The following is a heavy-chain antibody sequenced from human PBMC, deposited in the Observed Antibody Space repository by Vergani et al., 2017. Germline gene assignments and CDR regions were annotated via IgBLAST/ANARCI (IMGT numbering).Heavy chain of an antibody. CDR2: IWYDGSNK. J-gene: IGHJ6*02. CDR3: ARDRVNYYYYGMDV. D-gene: IGHD4-11*01. V-gene: IGHV3-33*01. CDR1: GFTFSSYG. Sequence: QVQLVESGGGVVQPGRSLRLSCAASGFTFSSYGMHWVRQAPGKGLEWVAGIWYDGSNKYYADSVKGRFTISRDNSKNTLYLQMNSLRAEDTAVYYCARDRVNYYYYGMDVWGQGTTVTGSS.